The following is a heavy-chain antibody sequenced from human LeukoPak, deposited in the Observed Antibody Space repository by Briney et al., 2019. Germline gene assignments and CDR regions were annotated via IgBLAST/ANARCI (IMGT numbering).Heavy chain of an antibody. J-gene: IGHJ4*02. V-gene: IGHV3-48*04. D-gene: IGHD3-10*01. CDR3: ARTRSNSYASGSYSYHFDC. CDR2: ISSSSSAT. CDR1: GFTFSSNV. Sequence: GRSLRLSCAASGFTFSSNVMHWVRQAPGKGLEWVSYISSSSSATNYANSVKGRFTISRDNTKNSLYLQMNALRAEDTAVYYCARTRSNSYASGSYSYHFDCWGQGALVTVSS.